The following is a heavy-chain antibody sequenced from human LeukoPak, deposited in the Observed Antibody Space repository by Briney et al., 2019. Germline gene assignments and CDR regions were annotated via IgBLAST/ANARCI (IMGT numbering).Heavy chain of an antibody. V-gene: IGHV4-34*01. J-gene: IGHJ3*02. CDR1: GGSFSGYY. D-gene: IGHD3-10*01. CDR3: AKSNGYGLVDI. CDR2: INHSGST. Sequence: PSETLSLTCAVYGGSFSGYYWSWIRQPPGKGLEWIGEINHSGSTNYNPSLKSRVTISLDTSRNQFSLRLNSVTAADTAVYYCAKSNGYGLVDIWGQGTMVTVSS.